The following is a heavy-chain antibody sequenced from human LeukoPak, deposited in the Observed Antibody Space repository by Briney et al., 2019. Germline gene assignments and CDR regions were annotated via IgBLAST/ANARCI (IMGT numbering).Heavy chain of an antibody. CDR1: GFTFSDYY. CDR3: ARAGYSSSWPPVNWFDP. CDR2: ISSSGSTI. D-gene: IGHD6-13*01. V-gene: IGHV3-11*04. J-gene: IGHJ5*02. Sequence: GGSLRLSCAASGFTFSDYYMSWIRQAPGKGLEWVSYISSSGSTIYYADSVKGRFTISRDNAKNSLYLQMNSLRAEDTAVYYCARAGYSSSWPPVNWFDPWGQGTLVTVSS.